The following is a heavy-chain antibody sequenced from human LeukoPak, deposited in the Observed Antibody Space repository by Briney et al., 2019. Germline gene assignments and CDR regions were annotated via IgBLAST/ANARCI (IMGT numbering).Heavy chain of an antibody. CDR3: AGRNSGGSHAFDI. Sequence: GGSLRLSCAASGFTSSDYYMSWIRQAPGKGLDWVSYITSTIYYADSVKGRFTISRDNAKNSLYLQMNSLRAEDTAVYYCAGRNSGGSHAFDIWGQGTMVTVSS. D-gene: IGHD5-12*01. J-gene: IGHJ3*02. V-gene: IGHV3-11*01. CDR1: GFTSSDYY. CDR2: ITSTI.